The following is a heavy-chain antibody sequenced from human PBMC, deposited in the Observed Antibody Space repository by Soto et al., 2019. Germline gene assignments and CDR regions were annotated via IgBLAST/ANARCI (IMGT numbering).Heavy chain of an antibody. CDR1: GFTFDDYA. V-gene: IGHV3-9*01. Sequence: EVQLVESGGGLVQPGRSLRLSCAASGFTFDDYAMHWVRQAPGKGLEWVSGISWNSGSIGYADSVKGRFTISRDNAKNSXXLQMNSLRAEDTALYYCAKSGRYCSGGSCSSGVDYWGQGTLVTVSS. D-gene: IGHD2-15*01. J-gene: IGHJ4*02. CDR3: AKSGRYCSGGSCSSGVDY. CDR2: ISWNSGSI.